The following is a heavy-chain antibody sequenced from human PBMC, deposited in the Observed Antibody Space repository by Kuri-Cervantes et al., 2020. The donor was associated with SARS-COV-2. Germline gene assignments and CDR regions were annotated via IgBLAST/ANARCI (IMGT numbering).Heavy chain of an antibody. CDR3: ARGGSGYYTYDAFDI. CDR2: ISYDGSNK. CDR1: GFTFSSYG. D-gene: IGHD3-3*01. Sequence: GESLKISCAASGFTFSSYGMHWVRQAPGKGLEWVAVISYDGSNKYYADSVKGRFTISRDNSKNTLYLQMNSLRAEDTAVYYCARGGSGYYTYDAFDIWGQGTMVTVSS. V-gene: IGHV3-30*03. J-gene: IGHJ3*02.